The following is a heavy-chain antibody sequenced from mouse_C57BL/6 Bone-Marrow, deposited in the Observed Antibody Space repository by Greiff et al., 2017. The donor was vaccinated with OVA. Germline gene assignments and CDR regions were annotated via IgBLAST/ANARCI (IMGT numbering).Heavy chain of an antibody. V-gene: IGHV1-42*01. CDR2: INPSTGGT. CDR1: GYSFTGYY. CDR3: ARRYGLDY. Sequence: VHVKQSGPELVKPGASVKISCKASGYSFTGYYMNWVKQSPEKSLEWIGEINPSTGGTTYNQKFKAKATLTVDKSSSTAYMQLKSLTSEDSAVYYCARRYGLDYWGQGTTLTVSS. D-gene: IGHD1-1*02. J-gene: IGHJ2*01.